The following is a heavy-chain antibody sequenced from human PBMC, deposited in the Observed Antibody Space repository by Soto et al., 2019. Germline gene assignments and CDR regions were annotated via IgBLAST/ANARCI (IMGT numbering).Heavy chain of an antibody. CDR1: GGSISISGYY. CDR2: IFYSGTT. J-gene: IGHJ5*02. V-gene: IGHV4-31*03. CDR3: ARSVDP. Sequence: QVQLQESGPGLVKPSQTLSLTCTVSGGSISISGYYLSWIRQHPVKGLEWIRNIFYSGTTYYNPSLKSRVTISVDTSKNKFSLKLISVTDVDTAVYYCARSVDPWGQGTLVTVSS.